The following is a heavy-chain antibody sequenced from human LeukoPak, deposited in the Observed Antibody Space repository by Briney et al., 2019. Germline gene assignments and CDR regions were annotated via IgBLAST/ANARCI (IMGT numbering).Heavy chain of an antibody. V-gene: IGHV4-34*01. CDR1: GGSISSYY. Sequence: SETLSLTCTVSGGSISSYYWSWIRQPPGKGLEWIGEINHSGSTNYNPSLKSRVTISVDTSKNQFSLKLSSVTAADTAVYYCARGRYYYDSSGYYLGAYYFDYWGQGTLVTVSS. CDR2: INHSGST. J-gene: IGHJ4*02. D-gene: IGHD3-22*01. CDR3: ARGRYYYDSSGYYLGAYYFDY.